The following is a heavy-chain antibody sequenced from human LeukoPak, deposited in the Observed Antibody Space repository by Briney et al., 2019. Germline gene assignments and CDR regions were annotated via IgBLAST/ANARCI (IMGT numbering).Heavy chain of an antibody. Sequence: QPGGSLRPSCAASGFTFSSYSMNWVCQAPGKGLEWVSYIRSSGSPIYYADSVRGRFPISRDNAKNSLYLQMNSLRDEDTAVYYCVRDPDALDFWGQGTPVTVSS. CDR3: VRDPDALDF. J-gene: IGHJ4*02. V-gene: IGHV3-48*02. CDR2: IRSSGSPI. CDR1: GFTFSSYS.